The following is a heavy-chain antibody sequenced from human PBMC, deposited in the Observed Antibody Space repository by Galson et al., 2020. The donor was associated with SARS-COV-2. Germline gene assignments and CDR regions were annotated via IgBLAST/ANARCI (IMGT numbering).Heavy chain of an antibody. V-gene: IGHV3-48*04. J-gene: IGHJ4*02. CDR1: GFTFSSYT. CDR2: IRSSSGTI. Sequence: GESLKISCAASGFTFSSYTMNWVRQAPVKGLELVAYIRSSSGTIYYADSVKGRFTISRDNAKNSLYLQLNSLRVEDTVVYYCARERLEYWGQGTLVTVSS. D-gene: IGHD1-1*01. CDR3: ARERLEY.